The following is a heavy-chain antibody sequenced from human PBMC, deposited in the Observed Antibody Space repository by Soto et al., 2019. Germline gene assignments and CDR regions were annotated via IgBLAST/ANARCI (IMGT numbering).Heavy chain of an antibody. D-gene: IGHD3-10*01. CDR3: ASGGRYYYGSGVKMQHYYYYYYMDV. CDR1: GYTFTSYD. Sequence: ASVKVSCKASGYTFTSYDINWLRQATGQGLEWMGWMNPNSGNTGYAQKFQGRVTMTRNTSISTAYMELSSLRSEDTAVYYCASGGRYYYGSGVKMQHYYYYYYMDVWGKGTTVTVSS. V-gene: IGHV1-8*01. J-gene: IGHJ6*03. CDR2: MNPNSGNT.